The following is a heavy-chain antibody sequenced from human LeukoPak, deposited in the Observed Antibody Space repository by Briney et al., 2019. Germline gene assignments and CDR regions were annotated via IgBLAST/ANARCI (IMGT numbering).Heavy chain of an antibody. CDR2: IYYSGST. CDR1: GGSISSSSYY. CDR3: ARDYYDSSGLSLRYYYYMDV. V-gene: IGHV4-61*01. Sequence: PSETLSLTCTVSGGSISSSSYYWGWIRQPPGKGLEWIGYIYYSGSTNYNPSLKSRVTISVDTSKNQFSLKLSSVTAADTAVYYCARDYYDSSGLSLRYYYYMDVWGKGTTVTVSS. D-gene: IGHD3-22*01. J-gene: IGHJ6*03.